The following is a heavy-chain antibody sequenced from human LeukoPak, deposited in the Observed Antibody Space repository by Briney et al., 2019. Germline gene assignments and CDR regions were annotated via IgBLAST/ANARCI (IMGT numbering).Heavy chain of an antibody. CDR3: ARDGEAYCSSTSCPYYFDY. V-gene: IGHV3-48*03. J-gene: IGHJ4*02. CDR2: ISSSGSTI. D-gene: IGHD2-2*01. CDR1: GFTFSSYE. Sequence: GGSLRLSCAASGFTFSSYEMNWVRQAPGKGLEWVSYISSSGSTIYYADSVKGRFTISRDNSKNTLYLQMNSLRAEDTAVYYCARDGEAYCSSTSCPYYFDYWGQGTLVTVSS.